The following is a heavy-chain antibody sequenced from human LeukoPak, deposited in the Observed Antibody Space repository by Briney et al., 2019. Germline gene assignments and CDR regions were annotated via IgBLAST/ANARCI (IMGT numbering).Heavy chain of an antibody. Sequence: GGSLRLSCAASGFTFSSYSMNWVRQAPGKGLEWVSSISSSSSYIYYADSVKGRFTISRDNAKNSLYLQMNSLRAEDTAVYYCARVSRLVVGNITMVRGVPDYWGQGTLVTVSS. J-gene: IGHJ4*02. D-gene: IGHD3-10*01. CDR1: GFTFSSYS. CDR2: ISSSSSYI. V-gene: IGHV3-21*01. CDR3: ARVSRLVVGNITMVRGVPDY.